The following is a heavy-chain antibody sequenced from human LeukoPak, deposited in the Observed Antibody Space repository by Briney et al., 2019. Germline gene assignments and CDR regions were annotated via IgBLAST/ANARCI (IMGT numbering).Heavy chain of an antibody. Sequence: PSETLSLTCAVYGGSFSGYYWSWIRQPPGKGLEWIGEINHSGSTNYSPSLKSRVTISVDTSKNQFSLKLSSVTAADTAVYYCARHRHDTVWFGEFIDYWGQGTLVTVSS. CDR1: GGSFSGYY. CDR2: INHSGST. CDR3: ARHRHDTVWFGEFIDY. D-gene: IGHD3-10*01. J-gene: IGHJ4*02. V-gene: IGHV4-34*01.